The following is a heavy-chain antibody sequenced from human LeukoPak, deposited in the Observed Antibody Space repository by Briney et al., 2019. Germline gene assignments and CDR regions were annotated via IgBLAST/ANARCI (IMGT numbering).Heavy chain of an antibody. D-gene: IGHD3-10*01. CDR3: ARDYYYGSGSYPDY. CDR2: ISAYNGNT. J-gene: IGHJ4*02. V-gene: IGHV1-18*01. Sequence: ASVKVSCKDSGGTFSSYAISWVRQAPGQGLEWMGWISAYNGNTNYAQKLQGRVTMTTDTSTSTAYMELRSLRSDDTAVYYCARDYYYGSGSYPDYWGQGTLVTVS. CDR1: GGTFSSYA.